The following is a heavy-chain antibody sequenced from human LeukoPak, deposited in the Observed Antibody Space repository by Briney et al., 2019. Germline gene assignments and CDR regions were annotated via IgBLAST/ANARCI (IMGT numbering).Heavy chain of an antibody. CDR3: AIDGRAGQDYYYYGMDV. J-gene: IGHJ6*02. CDR2: ISAYNGNT. Sequence: ASVKVSCKASGYTFTSYGISWVRQAPGQGLEWMGWISAYNGNTNYAQKLQGRVTMTTDTSTSTAYMELRSLRSDDTAVYYCAIDGRAGQDYYYYGMDVWGQGTTVTVSS. D-gene: IGHD1-26*01. CDR1: GYTFTSYG. V-gene: IGHV1-18*01.